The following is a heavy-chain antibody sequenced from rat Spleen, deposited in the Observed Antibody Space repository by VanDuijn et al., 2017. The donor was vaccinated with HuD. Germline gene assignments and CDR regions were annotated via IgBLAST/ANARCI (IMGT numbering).Heavy chain of an antibody. D-gene: IGHD1-2*01. CDR2: IWGDGSI. CDR1: GFSLTSYH. CDR3: ARDENGYINQWFVY. Sequence: QVQLKESGPGLVKPSETLSLTCTVSGFSLTSYHVSWVRQPPGKGLEWMGAIWGDGSIVFNSALRSRLSISRDTSKSQVFLKMNSLQTEDTATYYCARDENGYINQWFVYWGQGTLVTVSS. J-gene: IGHJ3*01. V-gene: IGHV2-32*01.